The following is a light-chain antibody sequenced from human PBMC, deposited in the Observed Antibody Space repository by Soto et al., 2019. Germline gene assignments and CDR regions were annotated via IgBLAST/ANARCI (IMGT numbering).Light chain of an antibody. V-gene: IGKV3-15*01. CDR3: QEDDKWRVT. Sequence: SQTTGTQPLSTGERATLHCRASQSVSSNLAWYQQKPGQAPRLLIYGASTRATGIPARFSGSGSGTEFTLTFGILQSEDFGVYYCQEDDKWRVTFGQGTRLEIK. J-gene: IGKJ5*01. CDR1: QSVSSN. CDR2: GAS.